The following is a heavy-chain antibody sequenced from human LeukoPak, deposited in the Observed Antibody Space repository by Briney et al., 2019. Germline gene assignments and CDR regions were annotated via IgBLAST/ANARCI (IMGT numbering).Heavy chain of an antibody. V-gene: IGHV1-2*02. CDR2: INPNSGGT. CDR1: GYTFTGYY. J-gene: IGHJ5*02. Sequence: GASVKVSCKASGYTFTGYYMHWVRQAPGQGLEWMGWINPNSGGTNYAQKFQGRVTMTRDTSISTAYMELSRLRSDDTAVYYCARDSEYSSGWYGWFDPWGQGTLVTVSS. CDR3: ARDSEYSSGWYGWFDP. D-gene: IGHD6-19*01.